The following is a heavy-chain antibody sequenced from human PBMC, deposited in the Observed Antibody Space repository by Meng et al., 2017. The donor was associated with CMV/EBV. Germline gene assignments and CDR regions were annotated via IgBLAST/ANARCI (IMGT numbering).Heavy chain of an antibody. J-gene: IGHJ5*02. Sequence: KACGYTFTTYGIRWVRQAPGQGLEWMGWISAYNGNTNYAQRIQGRVTMTTDTSRSTAYMELRSLRYDDTAVYYCARDLIAVRPGWFDPWGQGTLVTVSS. CDR2: ISAYNGNT. V-gene: IGHV1-18*01. D-gene: IGHD6-6*01. CDR3: ARDLIAVRPGWFDP. CDR1: GYTFTTYG.